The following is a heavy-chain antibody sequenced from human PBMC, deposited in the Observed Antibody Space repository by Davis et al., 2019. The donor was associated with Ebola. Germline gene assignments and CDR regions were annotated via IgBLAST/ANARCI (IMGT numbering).Heavy chain of an antibody. V-gene: IGHV4-59*01. CDR2: RYNSGST. CDR1: GASISSYY. Sequence: GSLRLSCSVSGASISSYYWSWIRQAPGKGLEWIGFRYNSGSTNHNPSLQSRVIISIDTANNQISLKLSSVTAADTAVYYCARGRLLEWPPTFYGLDVWGKGTTVTVSS. D-gene: IGHD3-3*01. J-gene: IGHJ6*04. CDR3: ARGRLLEWPPTFYGLDV.